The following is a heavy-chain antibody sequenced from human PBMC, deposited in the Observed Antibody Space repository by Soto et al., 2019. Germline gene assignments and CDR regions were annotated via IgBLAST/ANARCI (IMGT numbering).Heavy chain of an antibody. V-gene: IGHV2-70*13. J-gene: IGHJ6*02. CDR1: GFSLSTVGMC. CDR2: IDWSGDK. Sequence: SGPTLVNPTQTLTLTCTFSGFSLSTVGMCVSWIRQPPGKALEWLAVIDWSGDKYYSTSRKTRLTISEDTSKNQVVLTMTNMDPVDTATYYCARMVAAGMYYYYSMDVWGQGTTVTVSS. CDR3: ARMVAAGMYYYYSMDV. D-gene: IGHD2-15*01.